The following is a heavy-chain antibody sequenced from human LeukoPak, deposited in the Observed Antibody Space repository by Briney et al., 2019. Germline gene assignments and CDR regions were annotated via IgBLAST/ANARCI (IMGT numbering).Heavy chain of an antibody. J-gene: IGHJ4*02. CDR1: GFTFSRYD. CDR3: VRGTGYSAYDYDFDY. Sequence: PGGSLRLSCAASGFTFSRYDMHWVRQPKGKGLEWVSAIGTAGDTYYPGSVKGRFTISRENAKNSLYLQMNSLRAGDTAVYYCVRGTGYSAYDYDFDYWGQGTLVTVSS. D-gene: IGHD5-12*01. CDR2: IGTAGDT. V-gene: IGHV3-13*04.